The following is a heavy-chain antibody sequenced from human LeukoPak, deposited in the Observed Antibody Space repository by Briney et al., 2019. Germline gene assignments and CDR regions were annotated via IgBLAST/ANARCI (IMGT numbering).Heavy chain of an antibody. J-gene: IGHJ6*03. V-gene: IGHV1-18*04. CDR3: ARSTYYDFWSGQSDYYYMDV. CDR1: GYTFTSYY. CDR2: ISAYNGNT. D-gene: IGHD3-3*01. Sequence: ASVKVSCKASGYTFTSYYMHWVRQAPGQGLEWMGWISAYNGNTNYAQKLQGRVTMTTDTSTSTAYMELRSLRSDDTAVYYCARSTYYDFWSGQSDYYYMDVWGKGTTVTVSS.